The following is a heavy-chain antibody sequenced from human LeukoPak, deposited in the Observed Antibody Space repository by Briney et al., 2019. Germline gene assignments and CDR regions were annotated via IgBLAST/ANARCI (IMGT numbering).Heavy chain of an antibody. CDR1: GFTFNDYE. CDR2: ISSAGSDM. J-gene: IGHJ4*02. V-gene: IGHV3-48*03. Sequence: PGGSLRLSCAASGFTFNDYEMNWVRQAPGKGLEWISYISSAGSDMYYADFVKGRFTVSRDNAKNSLFLQMNSLRAEDTAVYYCARDTPKFSSSADYWGQGTLVTVPS. CDR3: ARDTPKFSSSADY. D-gene: IGHD6-6*01.